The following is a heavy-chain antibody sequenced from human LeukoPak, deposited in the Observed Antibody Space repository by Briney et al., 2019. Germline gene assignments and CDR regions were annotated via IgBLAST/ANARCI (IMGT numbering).Heavy chain of an antibody. Sequence: PSETLSLTCTASGGSISSYYWSWIRQPPGKGLEWIGYIYYSGSTNYNPSLKSRVTISVDTSKNQFSLKLSSVTAADTAVYYCAREGRGSGSYTFDYWGQGTLVTVSS. V-gene: IGHV4-59*01. CDR1: GGSISSYY. J-gene: IGHJ4*02. CDR3: AREGRGSGSYTFDY. D-gene: IGHD3-10*01. CDR2: IYYSGST.